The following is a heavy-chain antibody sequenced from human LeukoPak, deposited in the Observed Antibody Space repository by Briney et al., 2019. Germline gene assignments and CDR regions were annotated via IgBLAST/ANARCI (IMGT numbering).Heavy chain of an antibody. V-gene: IGHV1-69*04. CDR3: ASIPEGHIAGPSKAVAETSPVLDY. CDR1: GGTFSSYA. Sequence: GASVKVSCKASGGTFSSYAISWVRQAPGQGLGWMGRIIAILGIANYAQKFQGRVTITADKSTSTAYMERSSLRSEDTAVYYCASIPEGHIAGPSKAVAETSPVLDYWGQGTLVTVSS. D-gene: IGHD6-19*01. J-gene: IGHJ4*02. CDR2: IIAILGIA.